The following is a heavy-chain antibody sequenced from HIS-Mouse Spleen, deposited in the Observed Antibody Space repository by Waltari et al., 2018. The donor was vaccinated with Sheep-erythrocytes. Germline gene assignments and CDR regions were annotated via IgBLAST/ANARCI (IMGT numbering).Heavy chain of an antibody. J-gene: IGHJ4*02. CDR1: GGTFSSYA. CDR3: AQTGATTPHFDY. Sequence: QVQLVQSGAEVKKPGSSVTVSCKASGGTFSSYAISWVRQAPGQGREWMGRIIPILGIANYAQKFQGRVTITADKSTSTAYMELSSLRSEDTAVYYCAQTGATTPHFDYWGQGTLVTVSS. D-gene: IGHD1-26*01. V-gene: IGHV1-69*04. CDR2: IIPILGIA.